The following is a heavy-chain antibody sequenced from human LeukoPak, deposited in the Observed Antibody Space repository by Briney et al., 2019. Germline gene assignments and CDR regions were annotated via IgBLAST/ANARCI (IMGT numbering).Heavy chain of an antibody. CDR3: ARVKVLRFLGWFLDF. V-gene: IGHV4-31*03. CDR1: GRSVSSDEYY. CDR2: VYYSGSS. Sequence: SQTLSLTCTVSGRSVSSDEYYWSWVRQHPGKGLEWIGYVYYSGSSYYIPSLESRVTMSVEVSKNQFSLELRSVTAADTAMYYCARVKVLRFLGWFLDFWGPGALVTVSS. J-gene: IGHJ4*02. D-gene: IGHD3-3*01.